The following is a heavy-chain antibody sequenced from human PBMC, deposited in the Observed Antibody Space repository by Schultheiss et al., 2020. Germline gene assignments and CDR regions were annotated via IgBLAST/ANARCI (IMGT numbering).Heavy chain of an antibody. Sequence: SETLSLTCTVSGGSISSSSYYWSWIRQPAGKGLEWIGRIYTSGSTNYNPSLKSRVTMSVDTSKNQFSLKLSSVTAADTAVFYCARHKAGHRYDPWGQGTRVTVYS. J-gene: IGHJ5*02. V-gene: IGHV4-61*02. D-gene: IGHD2-21*01. CDR1: GGSISSSSYY. CDR3: ARHKAGHRYDP. CDR2: IYTSGST.